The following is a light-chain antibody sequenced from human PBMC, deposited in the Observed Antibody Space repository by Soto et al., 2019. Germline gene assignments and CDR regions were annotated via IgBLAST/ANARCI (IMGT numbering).Light chain of an antibody. Sequence: QSVLTQPPSASGTPGQRVTISCSGSSSNIGSNTVNWFQHLPGTAPKLLIYSNSNRPSGVPDRFSGSKSGTSASLAITGLQAEDEADYYCQSYDNSLSVYVFGTGTKVTVL. CDR3: QSYDNSLSVYV. V-gene: IGLV1-44*01. J-gene: IGLJ1*01. CDR2: SNS. CDR1: SSNIGSNT.